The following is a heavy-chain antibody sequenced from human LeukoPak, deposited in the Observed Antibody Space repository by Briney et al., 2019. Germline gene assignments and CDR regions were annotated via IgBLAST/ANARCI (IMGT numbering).Heavy chain of an antibody. CDR1: GFTVFNYW. Sequence: PGGSLRLSCAASGFTVFNYWMSWVRQAPGKGLEWVANINLDGSQKYYVDSLKGRFAISRGNAKSSLYLQMTSLRAEDTAVYYCARYFPYDAWGPGTLVTVSS. CDR2: INLDGSQK. D-gene: IGHD3-9*01. V-gene: IGHV3-7*01. CDR3: ARYFPYDA. J-gene: IGHJ4*02.